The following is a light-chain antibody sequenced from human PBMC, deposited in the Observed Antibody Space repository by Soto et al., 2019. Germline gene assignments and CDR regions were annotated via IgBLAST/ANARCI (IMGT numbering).Light chain of an antibody. Sequence: QAVVTQPPSASGTPGQRVSISCSGSTSNIGSQTVNWYQRLPGTAPKLLIYIDNQRPSGVPDRFSGSKSGTSASLAISGLQSDDEADYFCASWDDSLNGPVFGGGTKLTV. CDR2: IDN. J-gene: IGLJ2*01. CDR3: ASWDDSLNGPV. CDR1: TSNIGSQT. V-gene: IGLV1-44*01.